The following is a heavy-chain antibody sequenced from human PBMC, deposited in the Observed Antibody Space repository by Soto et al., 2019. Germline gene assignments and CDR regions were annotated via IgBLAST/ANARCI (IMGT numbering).Heavy chain of an antibody. CDR2: IIPIFGIT. J-gene: IGHJ6*02. D-gene: IGHD2-2*01. Sequence: GASVKVSCKASGGTFSSYAISWVRQAPGQGLEWMGGIIPIFGITNYAQKFQGRVTITADESTSTAYMELSSLRSEETAVYYCARMMGCSSTSCLLTPYYYYYYGMDVWGQGTTVTVSS. CDR1: GGTFSSYA. CDR3: ARMMGCSSTSCLLTPYYYYYYGMDV. V-gene: IGHV1-69*13.